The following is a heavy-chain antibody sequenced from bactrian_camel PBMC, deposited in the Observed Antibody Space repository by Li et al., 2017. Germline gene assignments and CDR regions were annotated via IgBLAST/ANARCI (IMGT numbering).Heavy chain of an antibody. CDR2: IDSDDAT. CDR3: AAPRQGGYPCACDY. J-gene: IGHJ4*01. Sequence: DVQLVESGGGSVQAGGSLRLSCAHSGYPSSRHCMGWFRQAPGKAREGVAYIDSDDATSYADSVKGRFTISQDNAKNTLYLQMNGLKPEDTAMYCCAAPRQGGYPCACDYWGQGTQVTVS. CDR1: GYPSSRHC. V-gene: IGHV3S42*01.